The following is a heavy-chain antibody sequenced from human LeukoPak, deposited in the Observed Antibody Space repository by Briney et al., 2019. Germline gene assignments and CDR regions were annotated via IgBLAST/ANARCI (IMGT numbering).Heavy chain of an antibody. Sequence: GGSLRLSCAASGFTFSNAWMSWVRQAPGKGLEWVGRIKSKTDGGTTDYAAPVKGRFTISRDDSKNTLYLQMNSLKTEDTAVYYCTTYYYGSSGYRDYWGQGTLVTASS. J-gene: IGHJ4*02. CDR2: IKSKTDGGTT. CDR3: TTYYYGSSGYRDY. CDR1: GFTFSNAW. D-gene: IGHD3-22*01. V-gene: IGHV3-15*01.